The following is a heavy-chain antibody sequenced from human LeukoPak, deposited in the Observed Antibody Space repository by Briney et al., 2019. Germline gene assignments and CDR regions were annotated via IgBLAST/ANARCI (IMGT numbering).Heavy chain of an antibody. CDR3: ARLLTPGRLAVAGWYYYYYYMDV. J-gene: IGHJ6*03. Sequence: PSEPLSLTCAVSGYSISSGYYWGWLRQPPGKGLEWIGSTYHSGTTYYHPSLKSRVTISVDTSKNHFSLKLSSVTAADTAVYYCARLLTPGRLAVAGWYYYYYYMDVWGKGTMVTVSS. CDR2: TYHSGTT. CDR1: GYSISSGYY. V-gene: IGHV4-38-2*01. D-gene: IGHD6-19*01.